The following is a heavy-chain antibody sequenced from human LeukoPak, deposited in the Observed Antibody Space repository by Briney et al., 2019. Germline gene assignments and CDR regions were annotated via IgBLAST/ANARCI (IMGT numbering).Heavy chain of an antibody. D-gene: IGHD4-4*01. Sequence: SQTLSLTCTVSGGSISSGGYYWSWIRQHPGKGLEWIGYIYHSGSTNYNPSLKSRLTISLDTPKNQFSLKLTSVTAADTAIYYCARVGGMTTVNNAAFDVWGQGTMVTVSS. CDR2: IYHSGST. J-gene: IGHJ3*01. CDR1: GGSISSGGYY. V-gene: IGHV4-31*03. CDR3: ARVGGMTTVNNAAFDV.